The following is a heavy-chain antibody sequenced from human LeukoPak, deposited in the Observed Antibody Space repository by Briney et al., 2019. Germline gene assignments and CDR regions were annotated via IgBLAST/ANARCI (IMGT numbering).Heavy chain of an antibody. CDR1: GFTFSSYG. CDR3: ARDSTDLLNPMVRGENWFDP. V-gene: IGHV3-33*01. D-gene: IGHD3-10*01. Sequence: GRSLRLSCAASGFTFSSYGMHWVRQAPGQGLEWVAVIWYDGSNKYYADSVKGRFTNSRDNSKNTLYLQMNSLRAEDTAVYYCARDSTDLLNPMVRGENWFDPWGQGTLVTVSS. J-gene: IGHJ5*02. CDR2: IWYDGSNK.